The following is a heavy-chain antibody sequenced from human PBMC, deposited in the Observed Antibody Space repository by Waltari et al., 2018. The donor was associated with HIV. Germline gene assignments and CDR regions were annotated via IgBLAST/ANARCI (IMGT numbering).Heavy chain of an antibody. J-gene: IGHJ3*02. CDR3: TTWERGAFDI. CDR2: MKSKTDGGTT. V-gene: IGHV3-15*01. Sequence: EVQLVESGGGLVKPGGSLRLSCAASGFTFSNAWMSWVRQAPGKVLGWVGRMKSKTDGGTTDYAAPVTGRFTISRDDSKNTLYLQMNSLKTEDTAVYYCTTWERGAFDIWGQGTMVTVSS. D-gene: IGHD1-26*01. CDR1: GFTFSNAW.